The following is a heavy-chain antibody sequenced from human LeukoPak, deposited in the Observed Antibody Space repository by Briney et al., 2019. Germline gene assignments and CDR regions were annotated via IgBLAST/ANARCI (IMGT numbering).Heavy chain of an antibody. J-gene: IGHJ6*02. D-gene: IGHD3-22*01. CDR3: AREKAYDSSGYYYYYGMDV. Sequence: SETLSLTCTVSGGSISSYYWSWIRQPPGKGLEWIGYIYYSGSTNYNPSLKSRVTISVDTYKNQFSLKLSSVTAADTAVYYCAREKAYDSSGYYYYYGMDVWGQGTTVTVSS. CDR2: IYYSGST. V-gene: IGHV4-59*01. CDR1: GGSISSYY.